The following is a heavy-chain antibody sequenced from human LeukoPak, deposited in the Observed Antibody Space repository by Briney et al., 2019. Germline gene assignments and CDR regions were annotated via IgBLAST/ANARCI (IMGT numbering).Heavy chain of an antibody. CDR2: ILYDGNNK. D-gene: IGHD3-22*01. CDR3: AKSEYDSSGSYSYYYYGMDV. J-gene: IGHJ6*02. CDR1: GFTFSSFA. Sequence: PGGSLRLSCAASGFTFSSFAMHWVRQAPGKGLEWVALILYDGNNKYYADSVKGRFTISRDNSKNTLYLQLNSLRAEDTAVYFCAKSEYDSSGSYSYYYYGMDVWGQGTTVTVSS. V-gene: IGHV3-30*18.